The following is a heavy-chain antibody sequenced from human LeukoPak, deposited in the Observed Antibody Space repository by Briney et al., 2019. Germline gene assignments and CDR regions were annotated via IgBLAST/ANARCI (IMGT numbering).Heavy chain of an antibody. V-gene: IGHV1-69*01. CDR3: ARDSKYYYGSGSLDY. Sequence: ASVKISCKASGGTFSSYAISWVRQAPGQGLEWMGGIIPIFGTANYAQKFQGRVTITADESTSTAYMELSSLRSEDTAVYYCARDSKYYYGSGSLDYWGQGTLVTVSS. J-gene: IGHJ4*02. CDR1: GGTFSSYA. CDR2: IIPIFGTA. D-gene: IGHD3-10*01.